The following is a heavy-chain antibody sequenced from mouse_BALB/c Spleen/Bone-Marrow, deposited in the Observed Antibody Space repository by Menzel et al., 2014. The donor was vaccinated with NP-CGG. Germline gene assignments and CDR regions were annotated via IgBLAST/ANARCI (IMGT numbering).Heavy chain of an antibody. V-gene: IGHV4-1*02. D-gene: IGHD2-1*01. J-gene: IGHJ2*02. CDR1: GFDFSGYW. CDR2: INPDSSTI. Sequence: EVKLVESGGGLVQPGGSLKLSCAASGFDFSGYWMNWVRQAPGKGLEWIGEINPDSSTINYTPSLKDKSIISRDNAKNTLYLQMTKVRSEDTALYYCARLYGNYVFDYWGQGTSLTVSS. CDR3: ARLYGNYVFDY.